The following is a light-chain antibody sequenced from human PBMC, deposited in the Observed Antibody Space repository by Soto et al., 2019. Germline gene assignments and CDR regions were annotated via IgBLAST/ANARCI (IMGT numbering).Light chain of an antibody. CDR2: DAS. V-gene: IGKV3-11*01. Sequence: EIVMTQSPATLSLSPAERATLSCRASQSVSSYLAWYQQKPGQAPRLLIYDASNRATGIAARFSGSGSGTDFTLTISSLEPEDFAVYYCQQRSNWPPLYTFGQGTKLEIK. CDR3: QQRSNWPPLYT. J-gene: IGKJ2*01. CDR1: QSVSSY.